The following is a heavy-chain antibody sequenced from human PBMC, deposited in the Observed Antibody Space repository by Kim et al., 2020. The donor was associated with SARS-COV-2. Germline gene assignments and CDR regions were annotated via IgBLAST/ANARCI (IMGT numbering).Heavy chain of an antibody. V-gene: IGHV3-74*01. D-gene: IGHD2-2*02. CDR3: ARNTPGVKSVDY. CDR2: LRTDGDKT. CDR1: GFIFSNYW. Sequence: GGSLRLSCAASGFIFSNYWMHWVRQASGKGLVWVSRLRTDGDKTSYAYSVTGRFTISSDNAKYTLYLQMHSLRAEDTAAYDCARNTPGVKSVDYWGQG. J-gene: IGHJ4*02.